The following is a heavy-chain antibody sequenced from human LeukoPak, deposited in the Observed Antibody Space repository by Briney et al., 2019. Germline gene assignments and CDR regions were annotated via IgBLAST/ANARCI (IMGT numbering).Heavy chain of an antibody. D-gene: IGHD1-26*01. V-gene: IGHV1-18*01. J-gene: IGHJ4*02. CDR1: GYTFTSYG. CDR3: AREWDLVPDY. Sequence: GASVKVSCKASGYTFTSYGITWVRQAPGQGLEWMGRISAYNGNTNSAQKFQGRITMTTDTSTSTAYMELRSLRSDDTAVYYCAREWDLVPDYWGQGTLVTVSS. CDR2: ISAYNGNT.